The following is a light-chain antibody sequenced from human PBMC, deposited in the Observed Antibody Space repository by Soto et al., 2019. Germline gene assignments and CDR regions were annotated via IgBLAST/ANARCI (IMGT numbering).Light chain of an antibody. CDR1: SSDVGGYNY. CDR2: EVS. J-gene: IGLJ2*01. V-gene: IGLV2-8*01. Sequence: QSALTQPPSASGSPGQSVTISCTGTSSDVGGYNYVSWYQQHPGKAPKLMIYEVSKRPSGVPDRFSGPKSGNTASLTVSGLQAEDEADYYCSSYAGSNEVVFGGGTKLTVL. CDR3: SSYAGSNEVV.